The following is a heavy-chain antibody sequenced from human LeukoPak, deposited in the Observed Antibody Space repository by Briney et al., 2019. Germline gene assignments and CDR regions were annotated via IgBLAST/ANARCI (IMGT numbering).Heavy chain of an antibody. CDR1: GFTVSSNY. J-gene: IGHJ6*02. CDR2: ITSSSSYI. V-gene: IGHV3-21*01. D-gene: IGHD4-17*01. CDR3: ARGTTDYNGMDV. Sequence: GGSLRLSCAASGFTVSSNYMSWVRQAPRKGLEWVSSITSSSSYIYYADSVKGRFTISRDNAQNSLYLQMNSLRADDTAVYYCARGTTDYNGMDVWGQGTTVTVSS.